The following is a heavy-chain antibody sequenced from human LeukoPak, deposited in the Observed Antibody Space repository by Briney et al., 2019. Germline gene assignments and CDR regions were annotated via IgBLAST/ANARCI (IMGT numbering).Heavy chain of an antibody. J-gene: IGHJ4*02. CDR1: GFTFSSYS. Sequence: GGSLRHSCAASGFTFSSYSMNWVRQAPGKGLEWVSSISSSSSYIYYADSVKGRFTISRDNAKNSLYLQMNSLRAEDTAVYYCARRIAVAAVSEFDYWGQGTLVTVSS. V-gene: IGHV3-21*01. D-gene: IGHD6-19*01. CDR2: ISSSSSYI. CDR3: ARRIAVAAVSEFDY.